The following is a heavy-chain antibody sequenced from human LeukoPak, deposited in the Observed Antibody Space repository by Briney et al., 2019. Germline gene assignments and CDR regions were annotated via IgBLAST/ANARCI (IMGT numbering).Heavy chain of an antibody. D-gene: IGHD3-10*01. Sequence: GASVKVSCKASGYTFTGYYMHWVRQAPGQGLEWMGWINPNSGGTNYAQKFQGRVTMTRDTSISTAYMELSRLRSDDTAVYYCARTAMVRGVMGPYYMDVWGKGTTVTISS. J-gene: IGHJ6*03. V-gene: IGHV1-2*02. CDR3: ARTAMVRGVMGPYYMDV. CDR1: GYTFTGYY. CDR2: INPNSGGT.